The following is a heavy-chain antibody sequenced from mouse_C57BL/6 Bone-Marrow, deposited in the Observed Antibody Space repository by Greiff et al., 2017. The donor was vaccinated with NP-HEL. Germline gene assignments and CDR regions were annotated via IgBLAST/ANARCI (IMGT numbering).Heavy chain of an antibody. J-gene: IGHJ1*03. V-gene: IGHV7-3*01. Sequence: EVKVVESGGGLVQPGGSLSLSCAASGFTFTDYYMSWVRQPPGKALEWLGFIRNKANGYTTEYSASVKGRFTISRDNSQSILYLQMNALRAEDSATYYCASFYYGSKDWYFDVWGTGTTVTVSS. D-gene: IGHD1-1*01. CDR3: ASFYYGSKDWYFDV. CDR2: IRNKANGYTT. CDR1: GFTFTDYY.